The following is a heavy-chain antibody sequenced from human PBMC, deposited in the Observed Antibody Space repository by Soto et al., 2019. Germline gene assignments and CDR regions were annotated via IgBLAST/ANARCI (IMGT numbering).Heavy chain of an antibody. CDR3: ARGVSNSGAYYTGPSAYDL. CDR1: GGTFNGYG. Sequence: QVQLVQSGAVVKKPGSSVEVSCKASGGTFNGYGISWVRQAPGQGLEWMGGTVPVFDTSKYAPRFQGRVTITTDKYTRTAYMELSSVRSEDTASYFCARGVSNSGAYYTGPSAYDLWGHWTLVIVSS. D-gene: IGHD3-10*01. V-gene: IGHV1-69*06. CDR2: TVPVFDTS. J-gene: IGHJ3*01.